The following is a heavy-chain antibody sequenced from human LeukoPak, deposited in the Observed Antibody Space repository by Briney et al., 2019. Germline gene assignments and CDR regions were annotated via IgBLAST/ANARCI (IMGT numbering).Heavy chain of an antibody. CDR3: TRAAKMRFLEWFPFDP. V-gene: IGHV4-61*02. Sequence: SETLSLTCTVSGGSISIGSYYWTWIRQPAGKGMEWIGRIHTSGSTGYSASLKSRVTISLDTSKNQFSLRLSSVTAADTAVYYCTRAAKMRFLEWFPFDPWGQGTLVTVSS. CDR1: GGSISIGSYY. D-gene: IGHD3-3*01. CDR2: IHTSGST. J-gene: IGHJ5*02.